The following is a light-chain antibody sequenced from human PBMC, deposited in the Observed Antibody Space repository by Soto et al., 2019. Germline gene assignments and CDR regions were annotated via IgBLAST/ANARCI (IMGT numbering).Light chain of an antibody. V-gene: IGKV1-39*01. J-gene: IGKJ2*01. Sequence: DIQITQSPSSLSSSVIDRFTITCRASQSISSYLNWYQQKPGKAPKLLIYAASSLQSGVPSRFSGSGSGTDFTLTISSLHPEDFATYYCQQSDSTPYTFGQGTKVDIK. CDR2: AAS. CDR3: QQSDSTPYT. CDR1: QSISSY.